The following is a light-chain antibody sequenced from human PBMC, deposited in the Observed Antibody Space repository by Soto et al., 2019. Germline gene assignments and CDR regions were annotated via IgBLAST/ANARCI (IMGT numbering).Light chain of an antibody. J-gene: IGLJ1*01. CDR3: QSYDSSLSGYV. CDR2: ENN. CDR1: SSNIGAGYE. V-gene: IGLV1-40*01. Sequence: QAVVTQPPSVSEAPGQRVTISCTGSSSNIGAGYEAHWYQQVPGTAPKLLIYENNNRPSGVPDRFSGSKSGTSASLAITELQAEDEAEYYCQSYDSSLSGYVFGTGTKLTVL.